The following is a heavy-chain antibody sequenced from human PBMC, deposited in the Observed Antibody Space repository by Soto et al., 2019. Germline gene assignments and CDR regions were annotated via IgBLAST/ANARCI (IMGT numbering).Heavy chain of an antibody. D-gene: IGHD6-6*01. J-gene: IGHJ5*02. Sequence: PSETLSLTCTVSGGSISSGGYYWRWIRQHPGKGLEWIGYIYYSGSTCYNPSLKSRVTILVDTFKNQFSLKLSSVTAAATAVDNCASGGSSYNWFDTWGRGSLVTVSS. V-gene: IGHV4-31*03. CDR3: ASGGSSYNWFDT. CDR2: IYYSGST. CDR1: GGSISSGGYY.